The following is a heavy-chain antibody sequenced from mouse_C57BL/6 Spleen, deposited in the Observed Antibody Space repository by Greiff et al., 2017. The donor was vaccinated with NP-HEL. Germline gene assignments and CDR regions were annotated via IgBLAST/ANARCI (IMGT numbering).Heavy chain of an antibody. V-gene: IGHV1-80*01. D-gene: IGHD2-1*01. J-gene: IGHJ1*03. CDR1: GYAFSSYW. Sequence: QVQLQQSGAELVKPGASVKISCKASGYAFSSYWMNWVKQRPGKGLEWIGQIYPGDGDTNYNGKFKGKATLTADKSSSTAYMQLSSLTSEDSAVYFCARYQLLSSYWYFDVWGTGTTVTVSS. CDR2: IYPGDGDT. CDR3: ARYQLLSSYWYFDV.